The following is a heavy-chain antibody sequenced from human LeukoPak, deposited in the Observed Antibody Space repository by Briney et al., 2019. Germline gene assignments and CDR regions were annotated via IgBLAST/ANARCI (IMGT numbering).Heavy chain of an antibody. CDR3: ARDATVTYNDY. D-gene: IGHD4-17*01. CDR1: GFTFSSYA. V-gene: IGHV3-23*01. J-gene: IGHJ4*02. CDR2: ISGSGGST. Sequence: GGSLRLSCAASGFTFSSYAMSWVRQAPGKGLEWVSAISGSGGSTYYADSVKGRFTISRDKSKNTLYVQMNSLRAEDTALYYCARDATVTYNDYWGQGTLVTVSS.